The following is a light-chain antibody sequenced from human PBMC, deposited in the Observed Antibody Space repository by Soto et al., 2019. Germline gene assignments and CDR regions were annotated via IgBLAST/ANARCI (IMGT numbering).Light chain of an antibody. CDR1: QNIINF. J-gene: IGKJ2*01. CDR2: GAS. V-gene: IGKV1-39*01. Sequence: DIQMTQFPSSLSASVGDRVTITCRASQNIINFLNWYQQKPGKAPNLLIYGASSLQSGDPSRFSGSGSGTDFTLTIANLQPEDFATYFCHQSYSTPSTVGQGTELEI. CDR3: HQSYSTPST.